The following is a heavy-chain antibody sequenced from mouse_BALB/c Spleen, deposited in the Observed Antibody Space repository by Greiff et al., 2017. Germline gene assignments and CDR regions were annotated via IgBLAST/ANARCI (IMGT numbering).Heavy chain of an antibody. CDR1: GFTFSSYT. D-gene: IGHD4-1*01. J-gene: IGHJ2*01. CDR2: ISSGGSYT. CDR3: TRNWEDY. Sequence: DVMLVESGGGLVKPGGSLKLSCAASGFTFSSYTMSWVRQTPEKRLEWVATISSGGSYTYYPDSVKGRFTISRDNAKNTLYLQMSSLKSEDTAMYYCTRNWEDYWGQGTTLTVSS. V-gene: IGHV5-6-4*01.